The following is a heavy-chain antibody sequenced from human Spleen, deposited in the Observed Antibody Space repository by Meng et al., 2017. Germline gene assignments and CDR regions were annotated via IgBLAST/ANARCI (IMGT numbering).Heavy chain of an antibody. J-gene: IGHJ5*02. CDR3: VRSSGWVKTGFDP. Sequence: QVELQESGPGLVETSQTLSPTCTVSGASISSANYYWSWIRQPPGKGLEWIGGIYHSGRTNYNPSLKSRVTVSIDTSANQFHLTLTSVTAADTAVYYCVRSSGWVKTGFDPWGQGTLVTVSS. D-gene: IGHD6-19*01. CDR1: GASISSANYY. V-gene: IGHV4-39*01. CDR2: IYHSGRT.